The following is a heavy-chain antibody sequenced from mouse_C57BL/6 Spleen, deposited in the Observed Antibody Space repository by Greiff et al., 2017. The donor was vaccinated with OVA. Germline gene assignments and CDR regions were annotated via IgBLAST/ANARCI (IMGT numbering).Heavy chain of an antibody. CDR2: IGPGSGST. D-gene: IGHD1-1*01. CDR3: ARGNYYGSSSYYYFDY. J-gene: IGHJ2*01. V-gene: IGHV1-77*01. Sequence: QVQLQQSGAELVKPGASVKISCKASGYTFTDYYINWVKQRPGQGLEWIGKIGPGSGSTYYNEKFKGKANLTVAKASSTAYMQLSSLTSEDTAFYFWARGNYYGSSSYYYFDYWGQGTTLTVSS. CDR1: GYTFTDYY.